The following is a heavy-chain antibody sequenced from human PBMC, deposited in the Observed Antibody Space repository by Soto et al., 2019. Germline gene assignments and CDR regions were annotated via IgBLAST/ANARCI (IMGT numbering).Heavy chain of an antibody. CDR3: ASDRYSSGLNYY. CDR2: ISSSGSTR. J-gene: IGHJ4*02. CDR1: GFTFSTYG. D-gene: IGHD6-19*01. Sequence: GGSLRLSCAASGFTFSTYGMSWVRQAPGKGLEWVSYISSSGSTRYYVDSVKGRFTISRDNAKNSLYLQMNSLRDEDTAVYYCASDRYSSGLNYYWGQGTLVTVSS. V-gene: IGHV3-48*02.